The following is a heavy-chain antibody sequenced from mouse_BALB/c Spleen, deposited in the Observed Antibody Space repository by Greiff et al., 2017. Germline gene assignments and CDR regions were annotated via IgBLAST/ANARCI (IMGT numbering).Heavy chain of an antibody. CDR1: GFTFSSYA. Sequence: EVKLMESGGGLVKPGGSLKLSCAASGFTFSSYAMSWVRQSPEKRLEWVAEISSGGSYTYYPDTVTGRFTISRDNAKNTLYLEMSSLRSEDTAMYYCARDGITTYYAMDYWGQGTSVTVSS. J-gene: IGHJ4*01. D-gene: IGHD2-4*01. CDR2: ISSGGSYT. V-gene: IGHV5-9-4*01. CDR3: ARDGITTYYAMDY.